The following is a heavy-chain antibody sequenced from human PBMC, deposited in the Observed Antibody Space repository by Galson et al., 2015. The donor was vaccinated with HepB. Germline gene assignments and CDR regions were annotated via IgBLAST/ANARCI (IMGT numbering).Heavy chain of an antibody. D-gene: IGHD2-21*01. CDR3: ARPGISDYYGMDV. CDR1: GYTFTSYY. Sequence: SVKVSCKASGYTFTSYYMHWVRQAPGQGLEWMGIINPSGGSTSYAQKFQGRVTMTRDKSISTAYLQWSSLKASDTAMYYCARPGISDYYGMDVWGQGTTVTVSS. V-gene: IGHV1-46*01. J-gene: IGHJ6*02. CDR2: INPSGGST.